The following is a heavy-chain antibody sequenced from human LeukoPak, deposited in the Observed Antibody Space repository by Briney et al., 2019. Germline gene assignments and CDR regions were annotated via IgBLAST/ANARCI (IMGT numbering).Heavy chain of an antibody. Sequence: PGGSLRLSCAASGFTFSDHYMDWVRQAPGKGLEWVGRIRNKANRYTTEYAASVKGRFTISRDDAKNSLYLQMNSLKTEDTAVYYCARDRVPGSSISMDVWGQGTTVSVSS. CDR3: ARDRVPGSSISMDV. V-gene: IGHV3-72*01. J-gene: IGHJ6*02. CDR1: GFTFSDHY. CDR2: IRNKANRYTT. D-gene: IGHD3-10*01.